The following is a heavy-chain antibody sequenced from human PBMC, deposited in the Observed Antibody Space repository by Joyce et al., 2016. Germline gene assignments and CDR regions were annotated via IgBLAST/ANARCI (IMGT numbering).Heavy chain of an antibody. J-gene: IGHJ4*02. CDR3: ARSPTWFYFNY. V-gene: IGHV1-18*01. D-gene: IGHD2/OR15-2a*01. CDR2: ISPNNLNT. Sequence: QVQLVQSGAEVKRPGASVKLSCKASGYTFTSYGFNWLRQATGQGLEGMGWISPNNLNTHYAQKLQGRVTVTTDTSTSTAYMELRSLRSDDTAVYYCARSPTWFYFNYCGQGTLVAVSS. CDR1: GYTFTSYG.